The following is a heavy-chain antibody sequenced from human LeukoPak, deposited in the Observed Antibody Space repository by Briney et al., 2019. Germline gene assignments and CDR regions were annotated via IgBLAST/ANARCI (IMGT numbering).Heavy chain of an antibody. CDR2: MSSGGGYT. CDR3: ARDPEKIAVAGYYYYGMDV. D-gene: IGHD6-19*01. V-gene: IGHV3-23*01. CDR1: GFTFSSYA. J-gene: IGHJ6*02. Sequence: GGSLRLSCAASGFTFSSYAMNWVRQAPGKGLEWVSGMSSGGGYTYYADSVKGRFTISRDNSKNTLYLQMNSLRAEDTAVYYCARDPEKIAVAGYYYYGMDVWGQGTTVTVSS.